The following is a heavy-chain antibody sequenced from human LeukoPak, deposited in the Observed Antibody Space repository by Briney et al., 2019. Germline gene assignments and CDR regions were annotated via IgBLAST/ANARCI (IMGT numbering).Heavy chain of an antibody. CDR1: GGSISSYY. Sequence: SETLSLTCTVSGGSISSYYWSWIRQPPGKGLEWIGYIYYSGSTNYNPSLKSRVTISVDTSKNQFSLKLSSVTAADTAVYYCARCIEMATQFFDYWGQGTLVTVSS. CDR2: IYYSGST. D-gene: IGHD5-24*01. J-gene: IGHJ4*02. CDR3: ARCIEMATQFFDY. V-gene: IGHV4-59*01.